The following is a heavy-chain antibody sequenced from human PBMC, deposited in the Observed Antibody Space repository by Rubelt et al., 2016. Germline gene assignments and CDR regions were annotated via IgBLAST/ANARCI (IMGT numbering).Heavy chain of an antibody. Sequence: VQVVESGGGLVQPGGSLRLSCAASGFTFSRSWMTWVRQAPGKWLEWVANIHHDGGEKYYVDSVSGRFTGYRDKAKNSLELQINRLRAEDTAVYYCARGMLGTQYRLSPFDYWGQGTLVTVSS. CDR1: GFTFSRSW. D-gene: IGHD3-10*02. J-gene: IGHJ4*02. CDR2: IHHDGGEK. CDR3: ARGMLGTQYRLSPFDY. V-gene: IGHV3-7*01.